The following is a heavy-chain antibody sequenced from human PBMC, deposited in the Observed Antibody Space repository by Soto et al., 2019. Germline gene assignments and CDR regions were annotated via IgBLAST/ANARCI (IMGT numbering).Heavy chain of an antibody. Sequence: QVQLQQWGAGLLKPSETLSLTCAIYGGSFSNYYWNWIRQPPGKGLEWMGKINHNGSTNYSPSLKSRLTISLDTSKNQFSLKRTSVTAADTAVYFCGRGRGYSNAWGSYYSGMDVWGQGTTVTVSS. CDR2: INHNGST. CDR3: GRGRGYSNAWGSYYSGMDV. J-gene: IGHJ6*02. CDR1: GGSFSNYY. V-gene: IGHV4-34*01. D-gene: IGHD6-19*01.